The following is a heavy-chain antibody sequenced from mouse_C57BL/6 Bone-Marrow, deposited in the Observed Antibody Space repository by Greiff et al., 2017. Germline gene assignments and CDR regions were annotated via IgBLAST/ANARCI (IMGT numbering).Heavy chain of an antibody. Sequence: LQQPGAELVKPGASVKMSCKASGYTFTSYWITWVKQRPGQGLEWIGDIYPGSGSTNYNEKFKSKATLTVDTSSSTAYMQLSSLTSEDSAVYYCARWGYYGSSYSLFDYWGQGTTLTVSS. CDR1: GYTFTSYW. V-gene: IGHV1-55*01. J-gene: IGHJ2*01. CDR3: ARWGYYGSSYSLFDY. CDR2: IYPGSGST. D-gene: IGHD1-1*01.